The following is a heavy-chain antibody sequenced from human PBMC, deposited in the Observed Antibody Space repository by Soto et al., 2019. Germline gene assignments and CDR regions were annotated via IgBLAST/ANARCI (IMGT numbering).Heavy chain of an antibody. CDR1: GGSFSGYY. CDR2: INHSGST. V-gene: IGHV4-34*01. D-gene: IGHD3-22*01. Sequence: PSETLSLTCAVYGGSFSGYYWSWIRQPPGKGLEWIGEINHSGSTNYNPSLKSRVTISVDTSKNQFSLKLSSVTAADTAVYYCARGRTYYYDSSGYYYYYGMDVWGQGTTVTVS. CDR3: ARGRTYYYDSSGYYYYYGMDV. J-gene: IGHJ6*02.